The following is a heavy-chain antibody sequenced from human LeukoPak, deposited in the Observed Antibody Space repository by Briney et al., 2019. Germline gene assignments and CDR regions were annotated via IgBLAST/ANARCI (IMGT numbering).Heavy chain of an antibody. V-gene: IGHV3-21*01. CDR2: ISSSGGWT. Sequence: GGSLRLSCAASGFTVSSDYMSWVRQAPGKGLEWVSAISSSGGWTYYADSVKGRFTISRDNAKNSLSLQMNSLRVEDTAVYYCARGVPARRFDYWGQGTLVTVSS. CDR3: ARGVPARRFDY. J-gene: IGHJ4*02. CDR1: GFTVSSDY.